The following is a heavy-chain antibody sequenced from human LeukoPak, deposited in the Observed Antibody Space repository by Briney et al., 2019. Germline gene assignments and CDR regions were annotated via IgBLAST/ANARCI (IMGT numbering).Heavy chain of an antibody. CDR3: AKGVATYGTSRYYGDYFDY. Sequence: QTGGSLRLSCVATGFIFDNYAMHWVRQAPGKGLEWVSGINWNSNIIGYADSVKGRFSISRDNAKNSLHLQMNSLRAEDAALYFCAKGVATYGTSRYYGDYFDYWGQGALVTISS. V-gene: IGHV3-9*01. J-gene: IGHJ4*02. D-gene: IGHD3-22*01. CDR1: GFIFDNYA. CDR2: INWNSNII.